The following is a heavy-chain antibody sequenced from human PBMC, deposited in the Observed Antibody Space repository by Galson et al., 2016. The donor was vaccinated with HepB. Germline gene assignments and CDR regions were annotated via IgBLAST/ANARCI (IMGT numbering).Heavy chain of an antibody. CDR1: GFTFSDYY. CDR2: ISSSGSTI. V-gene: IGHV3-11*04. Sequence: SLRLSCAASGFTFSDYYMTWIRQAPGKGLELVSYISSSGSTIYYADSVKGRFTISRDNAKNSLYLQMNSLRAEDTAVYYCVRVFWTDEAFDFWGQGTLVTVSS. J-gene: IGHJ4*02. CDR3: VRVFWTDEAFDF. D-gene: IGHD3/OR15-3a*01.